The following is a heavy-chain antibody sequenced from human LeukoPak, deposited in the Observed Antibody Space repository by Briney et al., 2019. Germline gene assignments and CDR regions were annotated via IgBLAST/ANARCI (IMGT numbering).Heavy chain of an antibody. CDR2: ISSRGKTV. V-gene: IGHV3-11*01. Sequence: GGSLRLSCAASGFTFSDYYMSWIRQAPDKGLEWVSYISSRGKTVHYADSVKGRFTTSRENAEMSLYLQMDSLRAEDTAIYFCARGRDGYKYWGPGTRVTVSS. J-gene: IGHJ4*02. D-gene: IGHD5-24*01. CDR3: ARGRDGYKY. CDR1: GFTFSDYY.